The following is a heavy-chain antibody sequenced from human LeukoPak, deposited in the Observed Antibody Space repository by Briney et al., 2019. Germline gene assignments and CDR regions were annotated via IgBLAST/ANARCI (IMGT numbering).Heavy chain of an antibody. CDR1: GGSVSSGSYY. Sequence: KPSETLSLTCTVSGGSVSSGSYYWSWIRQPPGKGLEWIGYIYYSGSTNYNPSLKSRVTISVDTSKNQFSLKLSSVTAAGTAVYYCARGRSHIVVVPAAIWFDPWGQGTLVTVSS. V-gene: IGHV4-61*01. D-gene: IGHD2-2*01. CDR2: IYYSGST. J-gene: IGHJ5*02. CDR3: ARGRSHIVVVPAAIWFDP.